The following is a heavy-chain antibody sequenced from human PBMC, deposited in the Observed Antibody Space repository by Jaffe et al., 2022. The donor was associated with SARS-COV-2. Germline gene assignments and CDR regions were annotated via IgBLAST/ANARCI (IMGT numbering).Heavy chain of an antibody. Sequence: EVQLVESGGGLVQPGGSLRLSCAASGFTFSSYWMSWVRQAPGKGLEWVASMKEDGDKTYYVDSVKGRFTISRDNAKNSLYLQMNSLRGDDTAVYYCARPLAMDPRMVYDCWGQGTLVTVSS. CDR1: GFTFSSYW. CDR2: MKEDGDKT. V-gene: IGHV3-7*03. J-gene: IGHJ4*02. D-gene: IGHD5-18*01. CDR3: ARPLAMDPRMVYDC.